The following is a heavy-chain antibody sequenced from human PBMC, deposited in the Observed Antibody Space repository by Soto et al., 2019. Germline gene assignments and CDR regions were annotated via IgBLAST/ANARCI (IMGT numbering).Heavy chain of an antibody. CDR3: ARLNSAYVWIPRWYRHPVYYFDY. D-gene: IGHD5-18*01. J-gene: IGHJ4*02. Sequence: SVTLSLTCAVYGGSFSGYYWSWIRQPPGKGLEWISEINHSGSTNYNPSLESRVSISVDTSKSQFSLKLSSVTAEDMDVYYCARLNSAYVWIPRWYRHPVYYFDYWGQGTLVTVSS. V-gene: IGHV4-34*01. CDR2: INHSGST. CDR1: GGSFSGYY.